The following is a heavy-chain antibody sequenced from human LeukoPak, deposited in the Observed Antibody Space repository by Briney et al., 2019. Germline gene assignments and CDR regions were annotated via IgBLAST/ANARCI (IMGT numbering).Heavy chain of an antibody. CDR1: TYTLTELS. J-gene: IGHJ5*02. D-gene: IGHD6-13*01. CDR3: AREGGAAELYNWFDP. V-gene: IGHV1-69*13. CDR2: IIPIFGTA. Sequence: SVKVSCKVSTYTLTELSIHWVRQAPGQGLEWMGGIIPIFGTANYAQKFQGRVTITADESTSTAYMELSSLRSEDTAVYYCAREGGAAELYNWFDPWGQGTLVTVSP.